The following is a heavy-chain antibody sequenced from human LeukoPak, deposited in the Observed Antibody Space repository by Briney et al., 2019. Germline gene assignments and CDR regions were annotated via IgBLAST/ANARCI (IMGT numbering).Heavy chain of an antibody. CDR2: VSSSSSYI. J-gene: IGHJ6*01. Sequence: GGSLRLSCAASGFTFSSYSMNWVRQAPGKGLEWVSSVSSSSSYIYYADSVKGRFTISRDNATNSLHLQMNSLRAEDTAVYYCARSYYDIGSGYYSCYYYYAMDVWGQGSPVTVSA. D-gene: IGHD3-3*01. V-gene: IGHV3-21*01. CDR3: ARSYYDIGSGYYSCYYYYAMDV. CDR1: GFTFSSYS.